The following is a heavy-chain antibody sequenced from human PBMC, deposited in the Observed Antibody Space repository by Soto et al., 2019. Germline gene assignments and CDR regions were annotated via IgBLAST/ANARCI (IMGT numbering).Heavy chain of an antibody. J-gene: IGHJ6*02. CDR1: GYSFTAYF. CDR2: INPSSGST. CDR3: ARASGSFVYGMDV. Sequence: ASVKVSCKASGYSFTAYFMHWVRQAPGQGLEWVGRINPSSGSTNYAQKFQGRVTITRDTSTSTVYMELSSLRSEDTAVFYGARASGSFVYGMDVWGQGTTVTVSS. V-gene: IGHV1-46*01. D-gene: IGHD3-10*01.